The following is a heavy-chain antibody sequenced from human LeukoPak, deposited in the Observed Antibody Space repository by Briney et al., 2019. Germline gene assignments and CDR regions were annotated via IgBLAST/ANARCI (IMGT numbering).Heavy chain of an antibody. Sequence: SETLSLTCTVSGGSISSGDYYWSWIRQPPGKGLEWIGYIYYSGSTYYNPSLKSRVTISVDTSKNQFSLKLSSVTAADTAVYCCARERGRIAARPGAFDIWGQGTMVTVSS. J-gene: IGHJ3*02. D-gene: IGHD6-6*01. CDR3: ARERGRIAARPGAFDI. CDR1: GGSISSGDYY. V-gene: IGHV4-30-4*08. CDR2: IYYSGST.